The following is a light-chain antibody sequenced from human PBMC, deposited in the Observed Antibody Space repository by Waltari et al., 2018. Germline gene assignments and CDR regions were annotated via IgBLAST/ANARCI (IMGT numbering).Light chain of an antibody. Sequence: QSILTQPPSVSGAPGQKVTISCTGSSSNIGAGYDVHWYQQLPGAAPKLIIYGNNNRPSGVPARVSGSKSGTSASLDITGLQTEDEADYYCQSYDSSLSDSGVFGGGTKVTVL. CDR1: SSNIGAGYD. CDR2: GNN. CDR3: QSYDSSLSDSGV. V-gene: IGLV1-40*01. J-gene: IGLJ3*02.